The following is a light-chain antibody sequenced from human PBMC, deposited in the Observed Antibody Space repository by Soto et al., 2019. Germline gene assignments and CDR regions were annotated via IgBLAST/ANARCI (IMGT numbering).Light chain of an antibody. CDR2: KAS. CDR3: QHYNSYSEA. CDR1: QTISSW. V-gene: IGKV1-5*03. Sequence: DLQMTQSPSPPSGSVGDRVQLTCPASQTISSWLAWYQQKPGKAPKLLIYKASTLKSGVPSRFSGSGSGTEFTLTISSLQPDDFATYYCQHYNSYSEAFGQGTKVDI. J-gene: IGKJ1*01.